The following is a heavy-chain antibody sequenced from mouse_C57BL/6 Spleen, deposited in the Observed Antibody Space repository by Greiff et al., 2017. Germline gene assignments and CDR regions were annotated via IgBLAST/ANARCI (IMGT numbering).Heavy chain of an antibody. Sequence: EVQLQQSGTVLARPGASVKMSCKTSGYTFTSYWMHWVKQRPGQGLEWIGAIYPGNSDTSYNQKFKGKAKLTAVTSASTAYMELSSLTKEDSAVYYCARERDDGCPWYFDGWGTGTTVTVSS. J-gene: IGHJ1*03. V-gene: IGHV1-5*01. CDR3: ARERDDGCPWYFDG. D-gene: IGHD2-3*01. CDR1: GYTFTSYW. CDR2: IYPGNSDT.